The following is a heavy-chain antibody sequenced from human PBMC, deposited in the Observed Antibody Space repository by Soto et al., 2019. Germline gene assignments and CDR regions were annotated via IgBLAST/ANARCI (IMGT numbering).Heavy chain of an antibody. CDR2: INPNSGGT. V-gene: IGHV1-2*02. D-gene: IGHD3-22*01. Sequence: GASVKVSCKASGYTFTGYYMHWVRQAPGQGLEWMGWINPNSGGTNYAQKFQGRVTMTRDTSISTAYMELSRLRSDDTAVYYCARDEINYYDSSGYLYWGQGTLVTVSS. J-gene: IGHJ4*02. CDR3: ARDEINYYDSSGYLY. CDR1: GYTFTGYY.